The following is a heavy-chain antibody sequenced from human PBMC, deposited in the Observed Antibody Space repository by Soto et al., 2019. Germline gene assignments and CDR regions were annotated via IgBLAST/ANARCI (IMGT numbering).Heavy chain of an antibody. Sequence: GESLKISCKGSGYSFTSYWIGWVRQMPGRGLEWMGIIYPGDSDTRYSPSFQGQVTISADKSISTAYLQWSSLKASDTAMYYCARQLDSSGYYWAIWGQGTMVTVSS. CDR1: GYSFTSYW. D-gene: IGHD3-22*01. CDR3: ARQLDSSGYYWAI. CDR2: IYPGDSDT. J-gene: IGHJ3*02. V-gene: IGHV5-51*01.